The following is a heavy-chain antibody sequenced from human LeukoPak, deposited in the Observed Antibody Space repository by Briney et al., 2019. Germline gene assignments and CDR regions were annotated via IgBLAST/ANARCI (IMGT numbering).Heavy chain of an antibody. V-gene: IGHV1-69*05. CDR2: IIPIFGTA. Sequence: SVKVSCKASGGTFSSYAISWVRQAPGQGLEWMGRIIPIFGTANYAQKFQGRVTITTDESTSTAYMELSSRRSEDTAVYYCASKGGYSSSWYGDYFDYWGQGTLVTVSS. J-gene: IGHJ4*02. CDR1: GGTFSSYA. CDR3: ASKGGYSSSWYGDYFDY. D-gene: IGHD6-13*01.